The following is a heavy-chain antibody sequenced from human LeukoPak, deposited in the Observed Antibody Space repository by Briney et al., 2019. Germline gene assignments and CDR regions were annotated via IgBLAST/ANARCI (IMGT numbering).Heavy chain of an antibody. CDR3: ASELYYDFWSGPWYFDY. D-gene: IGHD3-3*01. V-gene: IGHV1-24*01. Sequence: GASVKVSCKVSGYTLTELSMHWVRQAPGKGLEWMGGFDPEDGETIYAQKFQGRVTMTEDTSTDTAYMELSSLRSEDTAVYYCASELYYDFWSGPWYFDYWGQGTLVTVSS. J-gene: IGHJ4*02. CDR1: GYTLTELS. CDR2: FDPEDGET.